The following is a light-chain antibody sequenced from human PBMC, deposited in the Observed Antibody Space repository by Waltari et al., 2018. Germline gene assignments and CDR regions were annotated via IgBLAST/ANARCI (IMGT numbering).Light chain of an antibody. V-gene: IGKV3-20*01. J-gene: IGKJ1*01. CDR1: QGVGKY. CDR2: NAS. Sequence: EIVLTQSPGTLSLYPGERATLSCRASQGVGKYLAWYQQRPGQSPRLLLYNASIRATGIPDRFSGSGYGTDFSLTISRLEPEDFAVYYCQKYDFLPATFGQGTTVEIK. CDR3: QKYDFLPAT.